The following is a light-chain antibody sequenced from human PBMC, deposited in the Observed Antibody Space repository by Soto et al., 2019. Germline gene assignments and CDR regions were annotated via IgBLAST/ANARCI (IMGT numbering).Light chain of an antibody. CDR2: LNSDGSH. J-gene: IGLJ1*01. CDR1: SGHSSYA. V-gene: IGLV4-69*01. CDR3: QTWGTGIHYV. Sequence: QLVLTQSPSASASLGASVKLTCTLSSGHSSYAIAWHQQQPEKGPRYLMKLNSDGSHSKGDGIPDRFSGSSSGAERYLTISSLPSEDEADYDCQTWGTGIHYVFGTGTKLTVL.